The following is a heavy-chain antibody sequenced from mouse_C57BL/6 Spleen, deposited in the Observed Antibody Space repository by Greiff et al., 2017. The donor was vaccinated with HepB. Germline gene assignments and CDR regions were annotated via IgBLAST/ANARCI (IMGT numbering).Heavy chain of an antibody. Sequence: VQLVESGAELARPGASVKLSCKASGYTFTSYGISWVKQRTGQGLEWIGEIYPRSGNTYYNEKFKGKATLTADKSSSTAYMELRSLTSEDSAVYFCAIYYDYDGWFAYWGQGTLVTVSA. CDR2: IYPRSGNT. CDR1: GYTFTSYG. CDR3: AIYYDYDGWFAY. J-gene: IGHJ3*01. V-gene: IGHV1-81*01. D-gene: IGHD2-4*01.